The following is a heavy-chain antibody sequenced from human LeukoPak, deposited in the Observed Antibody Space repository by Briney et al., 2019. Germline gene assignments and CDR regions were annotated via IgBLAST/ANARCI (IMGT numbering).Heavy chain of an antibody. Sequence: GGSLRLSCAASGFTFSSYEVNWARQAPGKGLEWVAVIAYDGNNIFYAHSVKGRFIVSRDNSKNTLYLQMNSLTTEDTAVYYCARDWEARYYFDYWGQGTLVTVSS. J-gene: IGHJ4*02. CDR2: IAYDGNNI. V-gene: IGHV3-30*04. CDR1: GFTFSSYE. D-gene: IGHD1-26*01. CDR3: ARDWEARYYFDY.